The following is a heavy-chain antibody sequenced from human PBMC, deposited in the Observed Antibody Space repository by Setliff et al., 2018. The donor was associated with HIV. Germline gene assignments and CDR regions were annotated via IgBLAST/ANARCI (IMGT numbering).Heavy chain of an antibody. Sequence: PSETLSLTCAVYGGSFSGYYWSWIRQPPGKGLEWIGEINHSGSTNYNPSLESRVTISVDTSKNQFSLKLSSVTAADTAVYYCNIYYYYMDVWGKGTTVTVSS. J-gene: IGHJ6*03. CDR3: NIYYYYMDV. CDR1: GGSFSGYY. V-gene: IGHV4-34*01. CDR2: INHSGST.